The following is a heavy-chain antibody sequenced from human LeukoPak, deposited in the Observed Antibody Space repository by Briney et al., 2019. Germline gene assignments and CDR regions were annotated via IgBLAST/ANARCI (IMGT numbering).Heavy chain of an antibody. J-gene: IGHJ5*02. Sequence: SVKVSCKASGGTFSSYAISWVRQAPGQGLEWMGGIIPIFGTANYAQKFQGRVTITADESTSTAYMELSSLRSEDTAVYYCARDPKAAGTCLVWFDPWGQETLFTVSS. D-gene: IGHD6-13*01. CDR3: ARDPKAAGTCLVWFDP. CDR1: GGTFSSYA. CDR2: IIPIFGTA. V-gene: IGHV1-69*13.